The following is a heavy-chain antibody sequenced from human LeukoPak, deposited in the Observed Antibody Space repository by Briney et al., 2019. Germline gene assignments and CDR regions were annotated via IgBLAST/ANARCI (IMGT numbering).Heavy chain of an antibody. CDR1: GFTFSSYS. CDR2: ISSSSSYI. V-gene: IGHV3-21*01. D-gene: IGHD5-18*01. J-gene: IGHJ4*02. CDR3: ARDLIQPPSDY. Sequence: GSLRLSCVASGFTFSSYSMNWVRQAPGKGLEWVSSISSSSSYIYYADSVKGRFTISRDNAKNSLYLQMNSLRAEDTAVYYCARDLIQPPSDYWGQGTLVTVSS.